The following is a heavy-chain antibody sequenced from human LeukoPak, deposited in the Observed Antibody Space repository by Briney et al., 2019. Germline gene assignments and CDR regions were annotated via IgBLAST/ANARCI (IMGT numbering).Heavy chain of an antibody. J-gene: IGHJ4*02. Sequence: ASVKVSCKASGYSCSSYGFSWVRQAPGHPLEWMGWINTYNGHTNYTQTLQGRVTMTTDTSTSTAYMELRNLRPDDTAVYFCARDPRITGTTAYYFDYWGQGTLVTVSS. CDR1: GYSCSSYG. V-gene: IGHV1-18*01. D-gene: IGHD1-7*01. CDR2: INTYNGHT. CDR3: ARDPRITGTTAYYFDY.